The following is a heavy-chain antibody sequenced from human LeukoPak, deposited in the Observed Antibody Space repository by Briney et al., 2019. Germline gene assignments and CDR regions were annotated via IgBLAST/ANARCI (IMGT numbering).Heavy chain of an antibody. CDR3: AAYNYGYLADY. CDR1: GSTFSRHS. Sequence: GGSLRLSCAASGSTFSRHSMNWVRQAPGKWLQWVASIDSRSAYIYYADSVKGRFIISRDNAKTSLYLHMNSLRAEDTAVYYCAAYNYGYLADYWGQGTLVTVSS. CDR2: IDSRSAYI. J-gene: IGHJ4*02. D-gene: IGHD5-18*01. V-gene: IGHV3-21*01.